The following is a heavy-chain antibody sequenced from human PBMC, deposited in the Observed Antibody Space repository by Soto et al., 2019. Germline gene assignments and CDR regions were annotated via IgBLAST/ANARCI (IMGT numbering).Heavy chain of an antibody. CDR1: GFDFSGTA. CDR3: ARYDTFDY. J-gene: IGHJ4*02. CDR2: IRSEAHSFAT. D-gene: IGHD1-1*01. V-gene: IGHV3-73*02. Sequence: EVQLVESGGGLVQPGGSLKLSCAASGFDFSGTAIHWVRQISGNRLEWVGRIRSEAHSFATGYAASVKGRFTISRDDSKNMAYLQMKSLKTEDTAVYYGARYDTFDYWGQGIQVTVTS.